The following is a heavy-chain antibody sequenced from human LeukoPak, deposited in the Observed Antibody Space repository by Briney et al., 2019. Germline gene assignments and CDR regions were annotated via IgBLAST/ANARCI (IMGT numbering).Heavy chain of an antibody. CDR2: IIPIFGTA. V-gene: IGHV1-69*06. J-gene: IGHJ6*03. D-gene: IGHD6-6*01. CDR1: GGTFSSYA. CDR3: AREGLRSIAARRGTRDYMDV. Sequence: GASVKVSCKASGGTFSSYAISWVRQAPGQGLERMGGIIPIFGTANYAQKFQGRVTITADKSTSTAYMELSSLRSEDTAVYYCAREGLRSIAARRGTRDYMDVWGKGTTVIVSS.